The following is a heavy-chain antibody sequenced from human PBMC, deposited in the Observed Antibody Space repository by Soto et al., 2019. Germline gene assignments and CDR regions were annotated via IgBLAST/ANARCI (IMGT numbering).Heavy chain of an antibody. CDR3: ARNLRNYNWFHP. CDR1: GFTFNSYW. Sequence: GGSLRLSCAASGFTFNSYWMHWVRQAPGKGLVWVSRINSDGSSTSYADSVKGRFTISRDNAKNTLYLQMNSLRAEDTAVYYCARNLRNYNWFHPWGQGTLVTVSS. V-gene: IGHV3-74*01. D-gene: IGHD1-7*01. J-gene: IGHJ5*02. CDR2: INSDGSST.